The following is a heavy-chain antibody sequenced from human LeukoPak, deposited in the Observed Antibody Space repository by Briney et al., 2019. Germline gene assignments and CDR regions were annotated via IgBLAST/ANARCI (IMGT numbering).Heavy chain of an antibody. J-gene: IGHJ6*03. D-gene: IGHD1-26*01. Sequence: GGSLRLSCAASGFTFSSSAINWLRQAPGKGLEWVSSISDSDGKTYYAVSVKGRFTIYRDNSRDTLYLQMNSLRAEDTAIYICAKDGGTYPYFLDVWGKGTTVIVSS. V-gene: IGHV3-23*01. CDR2: ISDSDGKT. CDR3: AKDGGTYPYFLDV. CDR1: GFTFSSSA.